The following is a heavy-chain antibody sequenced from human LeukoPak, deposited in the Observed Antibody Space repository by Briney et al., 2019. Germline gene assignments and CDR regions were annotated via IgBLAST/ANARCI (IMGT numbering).Heavy chain of an antibody. CDR1: GRSIISYY. Sequence: SQTLSLTCTVSGRSIISYYWSWIRQPAGKGLEWIGRIYTSGSTNYNPSLKSRVTVSVDTSKNQFSLKLSSVTAADTAVYYCARESPNSSGYYYSAGYFDYWGQGTLVTVSS. CDR3: ARESPNSSGYYYSAGYFDY. J-gene: IGHJ4*02. D-gene: IGHD3-22*01. V-gene: IGHV4-4*07. CDR2: IYTSGST.